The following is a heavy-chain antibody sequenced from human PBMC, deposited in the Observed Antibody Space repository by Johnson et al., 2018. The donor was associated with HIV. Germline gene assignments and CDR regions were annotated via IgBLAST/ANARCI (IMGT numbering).Heavy chain of an antibody. CDR1: GFTFSSYW. V-gene: IGHV3-7*01. J-gene: IGHJ3*02. CDR3: ARDPVSPYYDSSGSLDDAFDI. Sequence: VQLVESGGGLVQPGGSLRLSCAASGFTFSSYWMSWVRQAPGKGLEWVANIKQDGSEKYYVDSVKGRFTISRDNAKNSLYLQMTSLRAEDTAVYYCARDPVSPYYDSSGSLDDAFDIWGQGTMVTVSS. CDR2: IKQDGSEK. D-gene: IGHD3-22*01.